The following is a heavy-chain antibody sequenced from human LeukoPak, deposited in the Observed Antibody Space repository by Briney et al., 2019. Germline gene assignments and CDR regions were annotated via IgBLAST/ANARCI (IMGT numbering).Heavy chain of an antibody. CDR1: GFTFSSYW. V-gene: IGHV3-74*01. Sequence: GGSLRLSCAASGFTFSSYWMHWVRQAPGKGLVWVSRIKSDGSNTNYADSVKGRFTISRDNAKNTLHLQMNSLRAEDTAVYYCARGGYYGTGRYYFDSCGQGTLVTVSS. CDR3: ARGGYYGTGRYYFDS. CDR2: IKSDGSNT. D-gene: IGHD3-3*01. J-gene: IGHJ4*02.